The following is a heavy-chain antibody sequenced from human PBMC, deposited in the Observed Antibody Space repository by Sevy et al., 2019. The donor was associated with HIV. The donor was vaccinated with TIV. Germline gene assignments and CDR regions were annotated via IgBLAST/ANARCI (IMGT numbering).Heavy chain of an antibody. CDR1: GFTFDDYA. CDR2: ISWDGGST. V-gene: IGHV3-43D*04. CDR3: AKDGAPYGSGSANWFDP. Sequence: GGSLRLSCAASGFTFDDYAMHWVRQAPGKGLEWVSLISWDGGSTYYADSVKGRFTISRDNSKNSLYLQMNSLRAEDTALYYWAKDGAPYGSGSANWFDPWGQGTLVTVSS. J-gene: IGHJ5*02. D-gene: IGHD3-10*01.